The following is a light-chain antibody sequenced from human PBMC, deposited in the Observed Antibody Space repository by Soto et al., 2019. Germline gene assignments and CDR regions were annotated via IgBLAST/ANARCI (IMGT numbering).Light chain of an antibody. V-gene: IGKV3-20*01. CDR2: GAS. CDR1: QSVSSSY. J-gene: IGKJ4*01. CDR3: QQYGSSPLT. Sequence: EIVLTQSPGTLSLSPGERATLSCRASQSVSSSYLAWYQQKPGQAPRLLIYGASSRATGIPDRFSGSGSGTDFTLTISRLEPEDFAVYYCQQYGSSPLTFRGGTNVEIK.